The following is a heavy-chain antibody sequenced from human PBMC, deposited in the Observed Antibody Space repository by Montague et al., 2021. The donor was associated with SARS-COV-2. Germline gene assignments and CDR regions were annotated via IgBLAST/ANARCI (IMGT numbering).Heavy chain of an antibody. Sequence: SETLSLTCTVSGGSISSYYWSWIRHRPGEALEWLATVNSSVNSYHNHSLKLRVFITIDPSKNQFNLELSSVTPADTAVYYCARDRRWNDFSALDIWGQGTVVTVSS. V-gene: IGHV4-59*01. D-gene: IGHD1-1*01. CDR3: ARDRRWNDFSALDI. CDR1: GGSISSYY. CDR2: VNSSVNS. J-gene: IGHJ3*02.